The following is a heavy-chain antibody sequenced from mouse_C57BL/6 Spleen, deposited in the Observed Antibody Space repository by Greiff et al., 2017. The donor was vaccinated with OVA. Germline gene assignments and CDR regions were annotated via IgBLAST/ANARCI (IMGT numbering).Heavy chain of an antibody. CDR2: IRTKANGYTT. CDR1: GFTFTAYY. CDR3: ARYRLYGSCFDY. D-gene: IGHD2-12*01. V-gene: IGHV7-3*01. Sequence: EVQLVEPGRGLVQPGGSLSLSCAASGFTFTAYYMSWVRQPPGKALEWLGFIRTKANGYTTEYSASVKGRFTISRDNSQSILYLQMNALRAEDSATYYCARYRLYGSCFDYWGQGTTLTVSS. J-gene: IGHJ2*01.